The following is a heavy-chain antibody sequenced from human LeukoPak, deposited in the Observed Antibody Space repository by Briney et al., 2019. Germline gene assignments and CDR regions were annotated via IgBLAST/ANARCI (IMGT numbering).Heavy chain of an antibody. CDR1: GFTFSNYA. Sequence: GGSLRLSCAASGFTFSNYAMSWVRQAPGKGLEWVSSITNNATRTNYADSVKGRFTISRDNSKNTLYLQMNSLRAEDTAVYYCAKQPSALAGTYDYWGQGTLVTVSS. D-gene: IGHD6-19*01. J-gene: IGHJ4*02. V-gene: IGHV3-23*01. CDR3: AKQPSALAGTYDY. CDR2: ITNNATRT.